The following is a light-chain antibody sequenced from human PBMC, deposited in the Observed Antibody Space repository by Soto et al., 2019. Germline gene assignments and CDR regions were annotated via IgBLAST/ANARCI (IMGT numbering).Light chain of an antibody. CDR2: GNS. CDR1: SSNIGAGYD. Sequence: QSVLTQPPSVSGAPGQRVTISCTGSSSNIGAGYDVHWYQQLPGTAPKLLIYGNSNRPSRVPDRFFGSKSGTSASLAITGLQAEDEADYYCQSYDSSLSGLLFGGGIKLTVL. J-gene: IGLJ2*01. V-gene: IGLV1-40*01. CDR3: QSYDSSLSGLL.